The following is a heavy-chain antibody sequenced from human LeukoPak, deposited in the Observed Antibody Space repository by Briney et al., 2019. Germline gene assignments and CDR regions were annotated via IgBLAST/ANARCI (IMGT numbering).Heavy chain of an antibody. D-gene: IGHD1-1*01. CDR1: GGTFSSYA. CDR2: IIPILGTA. CDR3: ARANWNYFSYYGMDV. J-gene: IGHJ6*02. V-gene: IGHV1-69*13. Sequence: SVKVSCKASGGTFSSYAISWVRQAPGQGLEWMGGIIPILGTANYAQKFQGRVTITADESTSTAYMELSSLRSEDTAVYYCARANWNYFSYYGMDVWGQGTTVTVSS.